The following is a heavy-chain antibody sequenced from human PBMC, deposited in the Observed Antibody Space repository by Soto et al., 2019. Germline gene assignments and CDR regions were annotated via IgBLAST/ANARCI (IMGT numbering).Heavy chain of an antibody. D-gene: IGHD3-22*01. CDR3: ARDEGNGDSSGYDAFDI. V-gene: IGHV1-18*01. J-gene: IGHJ3*02. Sequence: ASVKVSCKASGYTFTSYGISWVRQAPGQGLEWMGWISAYNGNTNYAQKLQGRVTMTTDTSTSTAYMELRSLRSDDTAVYYCARDEGNGDSSGYDAFDIWGQGTMVTVSS. CDR1: GYTFTSYG. CDR2: ISAYNGNT.